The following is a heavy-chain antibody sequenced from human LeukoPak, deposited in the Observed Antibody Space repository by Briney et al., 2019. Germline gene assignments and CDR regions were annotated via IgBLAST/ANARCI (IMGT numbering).Heavy chain of an antibody. V-gene: IGHV3-48*01. CDR1: GFTFSSYS. CDR2: ISSSSGTI. CDR3: ARKVFDY. Sequence: GGSLRLSCAASGFTFSSYSMNWVRQAPGKGLEWVSYISSSSGTIYYADSVKGRFTISRDNAKNSLYLQMNSLRAEDTAVYYCARKVFDYWGQGTLVTVSS. J-gene: IGHJ4*02.